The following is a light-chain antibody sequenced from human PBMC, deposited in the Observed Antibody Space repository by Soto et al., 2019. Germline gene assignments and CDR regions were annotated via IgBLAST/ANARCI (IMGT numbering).Light chain of an antibody. CDR1: QSVSSSSY. CDR3: RQYGSSPSYT. CDR2: GAS. J-gene: IGKJ2*01. Sequence: EIVLTQSPGTLSLSPGERATLSCRASQSVSSSSYLAWYQQKPGQAPRLLIYGASSRATGIPDRFSCRVSATYFTLTISRLEPEDFAVYYCRQYGSSPSYTFGQGTKLEIK. V-gene: IGKV3-20*01.